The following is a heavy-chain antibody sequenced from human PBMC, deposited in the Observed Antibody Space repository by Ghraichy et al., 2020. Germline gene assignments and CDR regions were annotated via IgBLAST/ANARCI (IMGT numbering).Heavy chain of an antibody. CDR1: GLTFPRYA. D-gene: IGHD3-9*01. CDR2: VSGGADYT. CDR3: ATVPTATGYFDY. J-gene: IGHJ4*02. Sequence: SCAASGLTFPRYAISWVRQAPGKGLEWVSAVSGGADYTDYVDSVKGRFTISRDNSKNTVYLQMNSLRVEDTALYYCATVPTATGYFDYWGQGTLVTVSS. V-gene: IGHV3-23*01.